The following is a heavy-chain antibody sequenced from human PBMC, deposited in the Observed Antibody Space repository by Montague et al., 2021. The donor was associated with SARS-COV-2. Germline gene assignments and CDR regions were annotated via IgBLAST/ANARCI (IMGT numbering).Heavy chain of an antibody. D-gene: IGHD4-23*01. Sequence: TLSLTCGVSGASISSNTWWNWVRQSPGKGLEWLTLIDWDDDKYYSTSLKTRLTISKDTSKNQVVLTMTNMDPVDTATYYCARSYGTTVVTRAFDYWGQGTLVTVSS. CDR3: ARSYGTTVVTRAFDY. V-gene: IGHV2-70*18. CDR2: IDWDDDK. J-gene: IGHJ4*02. CDR1: GASISSNTW.